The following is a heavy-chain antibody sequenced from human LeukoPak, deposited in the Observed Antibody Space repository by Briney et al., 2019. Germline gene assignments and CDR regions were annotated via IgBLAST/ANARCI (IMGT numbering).Heavy chain of an antibody. CDR1: GFTFSSYG. D-gene: IGHD6-13*01. CDR2: IWYDGSNK. Sequence: GRSLRLSCAASGFTFSSYGMHWVRQAPGKGLERGAVIWYDGSNKYYADSVKGRFHISRDNSKNTLYLQMNSLRAEDTAVYYCARDRGGRGSSWYFGWFDPWGQGTLVTVSS. V-gene: IGHV3-33*01. J-gene: IGHJ5*02. CDR3: ARDRGGRGSSWYFGWFDP.